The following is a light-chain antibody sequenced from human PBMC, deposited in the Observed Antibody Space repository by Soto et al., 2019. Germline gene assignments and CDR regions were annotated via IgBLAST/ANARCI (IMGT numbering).Light chain of an antibody. Sequence: QSALTQPASVSGSPGQSLPISCTGTSSDVGAYNYVSWYQQHPGKAPKLMIFEVSDRPSGVSNRFSGSKSGNTASLTISGLQAEDEADYYCSSYTSSNTLVFGGGTKVTVL. CDR3: SSYTSSNTLV. CDR2: EVS. J-gene: IGLJ2*01. V-gene: IGLV2-14*01. CDR1: SSDVGAYNY.